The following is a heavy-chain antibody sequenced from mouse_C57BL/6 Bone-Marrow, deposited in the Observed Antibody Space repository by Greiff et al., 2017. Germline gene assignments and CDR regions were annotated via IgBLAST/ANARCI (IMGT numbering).Heavy chain of an antibody. CDR3: AMPLWYYGSSYPLGY. CDR1: GYTFTTYP. V-gene: IGHV1-47*01. D-gene: IGHD1-1*01. Sequence: QVQLQQSGAELVKPGASVKMSCKASGYTFTTYPIEWMKQNHGKSLEWIGNFYPYNDDTKYNEQFKGKATLTAEKSSSTVYLGLSRFTSDDSAVYYGAMPLWYYGSSYPLGYWGQGTTLTVSS. J-gene: IGHJ2*01. CDR2: FYPYNDDT.